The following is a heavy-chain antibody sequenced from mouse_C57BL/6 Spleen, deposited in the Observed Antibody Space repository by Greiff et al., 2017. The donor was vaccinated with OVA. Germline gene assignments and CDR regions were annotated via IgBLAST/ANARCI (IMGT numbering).Heavy chain of an antibody. J-gene: IGHJ2*01. V-gene: IGHV1-80*01. CDR3: ARLYDSLFDY. Sequence: VKLQESGAELVKPGASVKISCKASGYAFSSYWMNWVKQRPGKGLEWIGQIYPGDGDTNYNGKFKGKATLTADKSSSTAYMQLSSLTSEDSAVYFCARLYDSLFDYWGQGTTLTVSS. D-gene: IGHD2-4*01. CDR1: GYAFSSYW. CDR2: IYPGDGDT.